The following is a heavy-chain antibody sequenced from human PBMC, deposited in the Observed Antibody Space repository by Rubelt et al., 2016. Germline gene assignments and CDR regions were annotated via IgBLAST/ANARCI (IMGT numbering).Heavy chain of an antibody. Sequence: QVQLQESGPGLVKPSETLSLTCTVSGGSFTTYYWSWIRQPPGKGLEWLGFIYSSGRTNYNPPLKSRVSISVDTSTNQFSLKLSSVNDADTAVYYCVRETFFYDSSGAYMSASFDYWGQGTLVTVSS. D-gene: IGHD3-22*01. CDR1: GGSFTTYY. CDR2: IYSSGRT. V-gene: IGHV4-59*12. CDR3: VRETFFYDSSGAYMSASFDY. J-gene: IGHJ4*02.